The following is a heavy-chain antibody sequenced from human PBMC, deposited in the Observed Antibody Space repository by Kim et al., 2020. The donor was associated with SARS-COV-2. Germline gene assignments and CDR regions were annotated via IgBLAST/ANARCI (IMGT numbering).Heavy chain of an antibody. CDR3: ARDIKCDGFAFFDL. V-gene: IGHV3-66*01. D-gene: IGHD3-10*01. Sequence: ADSVKDRFIISRDTSKNTVYLEMNSLRAEDTAVYYCARDIKCDGFAFFDLWGRGALVSVSS. J-gene: IGHJ2*01.